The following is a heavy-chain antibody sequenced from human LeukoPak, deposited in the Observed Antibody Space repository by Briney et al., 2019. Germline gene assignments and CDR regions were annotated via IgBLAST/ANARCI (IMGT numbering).Heavy chain of an antibody. CDR3: ARDLEDWNDGGRRSYFDY. J-gene: IGHJ4*02. D-gene: IGHD1-1*01. Sequence: GGSLRLSCAASGFTFSSYAMSWVRQAPGKGLEWVSAISGSGGSTYYADSVKGRFTISRDNSKNTLYLQMNSLRAEDTAVYYCARDLEDWNDGGRRSYFDYWGQGTLVTVSS. CDR1: GFTFSSYA. V-gene: IGHV3-23*01. CDR2: ISGSGGST.